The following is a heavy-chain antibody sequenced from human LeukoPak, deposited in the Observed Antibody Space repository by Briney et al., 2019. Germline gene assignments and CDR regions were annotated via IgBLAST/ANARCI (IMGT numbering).Heavy chain of an antibody. V-gene: IGHV3-48*03. CDR2: ISSGGSTI. J-gene: IGHJ4*02. CDR3: ARDGYNYQLDY. D-gene: IGHD5-24*01. Sequence: GGSLRLSCAASGFTFSSYEMNWVRQAPGKGLEWVSYISSGGSTIYYADSVKGRFTISRDNAKNSLYLQMNSLRAEDTAVYYCARDGYNYQLDYWGQGTLVTVSS. CDR1: GFTFSSYE.